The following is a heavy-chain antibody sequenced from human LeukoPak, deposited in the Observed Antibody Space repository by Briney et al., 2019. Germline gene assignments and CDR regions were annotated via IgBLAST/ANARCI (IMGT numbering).Heavy chain of an antibody. CDR3: ASWETKIFGDAFDI. V-gene: IGHV4-34*01. CDR1: GGSFSGYY. D-gene: IGHD3-3*01. Sequence: PSETLSLTCAVYGGSFSGYYWSWIRQPPGKGLEWIGEINHSGSTNYNPSLKSRVTISVDTSKNQFSLKLSSVTAADTAVYYCASWETKIFGDAFDIWGQGTMVTVSS. CDR2: INHSGST. J-gene: IGHJ3*02.